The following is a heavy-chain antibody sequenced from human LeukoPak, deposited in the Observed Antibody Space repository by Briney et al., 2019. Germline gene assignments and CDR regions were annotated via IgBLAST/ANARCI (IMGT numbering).Heavy chain of an antibody. V-gene: IGHV3-48*03. CDR2: ISSSGSNI. Sequence: GGSLRLSCAASGFTFSSYEMNWVRQAPGKGLEWVSYISSSGSNIYYADSVKGRFTISRDNAKNSLYLQMNSLRAEDTAVYYCAELGITMIGVVWGKGTTVTISS. CDR3: AELGITMIGVV. CDR1: GFTFSSYE. J-gene: IGHJ6*04. D-gene: IGHD3-10*02.